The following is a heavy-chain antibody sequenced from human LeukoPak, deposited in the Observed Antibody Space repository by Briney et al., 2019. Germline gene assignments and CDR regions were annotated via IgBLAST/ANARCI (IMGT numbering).Heavy chain of an antibody. CDR3: AREALAYCGGDCYSSAFDI. D-gene: IGHD2-21*02. CDR1: GFTFSSYA. V-gene: IGHV3-23*01. Sequence: GGSLRLSCAASGFTFSSYAMSWVRQAPGKGLEWVSAISGSGGSTYYADSVKGRFTISRDNSKNTLYLQMNSLRAEDTAVYYCAREALAYCGGDCYSSAFDIWGQGTMVTVSS. J-gene: IGHJ3*02. CDR2: ISGSGGST.